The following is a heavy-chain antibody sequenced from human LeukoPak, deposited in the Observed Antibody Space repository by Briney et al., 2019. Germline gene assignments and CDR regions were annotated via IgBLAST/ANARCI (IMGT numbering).Heavy chain of an antibody. V-gene: IGHV4-4*02. CDR1: GGSISSSNW. J-gene: IGHJ6*03. CDR2: IYHSGST. CDR3: ARDNFYYDSSGYVYYMDV. D-gene: IGHD3-22*01. Sequence: SETLSLTCAVSGGSISSSNWWSWVRQPPGKGLEWIGEIYHSGSTNYNPSLKSRVTISVDKSKNQFSLKLSSVTAADTAVYYCARDNFYYDSSGYVYYMDVWGKGTTVTVSS.